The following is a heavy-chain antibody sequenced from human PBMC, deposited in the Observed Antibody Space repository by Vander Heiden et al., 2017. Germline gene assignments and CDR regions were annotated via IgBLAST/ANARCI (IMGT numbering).Heavy chain of an antibody. J-gene: IGHJ5*02. D-gene: IGHD3-9*01. Sequence: EVQLLESGGGLVQPGGSLRLSCAASGFTFSSYAMSWVRQAPGKGLEWVSAISGSGGSTYYADSVKGRCTISRDNSKNTRYLQMNSLRAEDTAVYYCAKIRRYFDWPAGGWFDPWGQGTLVTVSS. V-gene: IGHV3-23*01. CDR3: AKIRRYFDWPAGGWFDP. CDR1: GFTFSSYA. CDR2: ISGSGGST.